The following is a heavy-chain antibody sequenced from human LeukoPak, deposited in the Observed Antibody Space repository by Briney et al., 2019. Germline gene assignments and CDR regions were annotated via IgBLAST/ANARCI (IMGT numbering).Heavy chain of an antibody. J-gene: IGHJ4*02. CDR1: GYTFTSYG. CDR2: ISAYNGNT. D-gene: IGHD2-21*01. CDR3: ASGRYCGGDCYWFDY. V-gene: IGHV1-18*01. Sequence: ASVKVSCKASGYTFTSYGISWVRQAPGQGLEWMGWISAYNGNTNYAQKLQGRVTMTTDTSTSTAYMELRSLRSDDTAVYYCASGRYCGGDCYWFDYWGQGTLVTVSS.